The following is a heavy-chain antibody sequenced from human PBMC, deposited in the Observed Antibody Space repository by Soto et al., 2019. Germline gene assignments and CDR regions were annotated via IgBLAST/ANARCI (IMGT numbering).Heavy chain of an antibody. CDR2: ISSSSSYI. Sequence: GGSLRLSCAASGFTFSSYSMNWVRQAPGKGLEWVSSISSSSSYIYYADSVKGRFTIARDNAKNSLYLQMNSLRAEDTAVYYCARGHYEHSGMDVWGQGTTVTVSS. CDR3: ARGHYEHSGMDV. J-gene: IGHJ6*02. D-gene: IGHD3-22*01. V-gene: IGHV3-21*01. CDR1: GFTFSSYS.